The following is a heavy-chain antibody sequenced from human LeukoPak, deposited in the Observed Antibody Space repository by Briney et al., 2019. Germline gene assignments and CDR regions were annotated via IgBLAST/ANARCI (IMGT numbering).Heavy chain of an antibody. V-gene: IGHV4-39*01. CDR1: GGSISSSSYY. CDR2: IYYSGST. Sequence: ASETLSLTCTVSGGSISSSSYYWGWIRQPPGKGLEWIGSIYYSGSTYYNPSLKSRVTISVDTSKNQFSLKLSSVTAADTAVYYCARHIRGSRPGYYYYGMDVWGQGTTVTVSS. D-gene: IGHD3-10*01. CDR3: ARHIRGSRPGYYYYGMDV. J-gene: IGHJ6*02.